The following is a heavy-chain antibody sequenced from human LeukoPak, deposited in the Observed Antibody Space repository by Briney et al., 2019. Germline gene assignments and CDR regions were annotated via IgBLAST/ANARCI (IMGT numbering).Heavy chain of an antibody. CDR3: ARDVRATVTTLDY. Sequence: GGSLRLSCAASGFTFSSYGMHWVRQAPGKGLEWVAFIRYDGSNKYYADSVKGRFTISRDNSKNTLYLQMNSLRAEDTAVYYCARDVRATVTTLDYWGQGTLVTVSS. D-gene: IGHD4-17*01. CDR1: GFTFSSYG. CDR2: IRYDGSNK. V-gene: IGHV3-30*02. J-gene: IGHJ4*02.